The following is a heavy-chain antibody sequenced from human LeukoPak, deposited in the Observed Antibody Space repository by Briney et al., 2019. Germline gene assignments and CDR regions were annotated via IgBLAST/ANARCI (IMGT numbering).Heavy chain of an antibody. D-gene: IGHD6-13*01. CDR3: ARDYPASGIVTIFDY. Sequence: GGSLRLSCAASGFTFSSYAMTWVRQAPGKGLEWVSSITASGGSTYCADSVKGRFTISRDNSKNTLYLQMSSLRAEDTAVYYCARDYPASGIVTIFDYWGQGTLVTVSS. V-gene: IGHV3-23*01. J-gene: IGHJ4*02. CDR1: GFTFSSYA. CDR2: ITASGGST.